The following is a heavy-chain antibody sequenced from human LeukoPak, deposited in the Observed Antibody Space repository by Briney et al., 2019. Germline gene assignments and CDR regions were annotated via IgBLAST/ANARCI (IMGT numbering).Heavy chain of an antibody. CDR2: ISGSGGST. CDR3: AKAVYSSSWSIDY. V-gene: IGHV3-23*01. Sequence: GGSLRLSCTASGFTFSSYAMSWVRQAPGKGLEWVSAISGSGGSTYYADSVKGRFTISRDNSKNTLYLQMNSLRAEDTAVYYCAKAVYSSSWSIDYWGQGTLVTVSS. D-gene: IGHD6-13*01. CDR1: GFTFSSYA. J-gene: IGHJ4*02.